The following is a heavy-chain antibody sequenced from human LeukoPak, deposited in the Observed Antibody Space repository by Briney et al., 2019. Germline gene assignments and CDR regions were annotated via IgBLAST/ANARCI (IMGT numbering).Heavy chain of an antibody. CDR3: ATYTLWVAGDV. D-gene: IGHD3-16*01. Sequence: GGSLRLSWAASGFTFSDSWMSWVRQAPGKGLEWVANMNQDGSEKDYVDSVKGRFPISRDNARNSLYLQMGSRRAEDRAVYYCATYTLWVAGDVCGQGTTVTVSS. V-gene: IGHV3-7*01. CDR2: MNQDGSEK. CDR1: GFTFSDSW. J-gene: IGHJ6*01.